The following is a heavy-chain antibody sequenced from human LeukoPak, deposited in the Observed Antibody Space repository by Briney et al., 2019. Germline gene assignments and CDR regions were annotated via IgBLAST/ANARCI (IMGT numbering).Heavy chain of an antibody. D-gene: IGHD3/OR15-3a*01. Sequence: GGSLRLSCAASGFSFSSYTMNWLRQAPGKGLEWVSSIRTNNYRYGAGSVKGRFTISRDNAKNSLFLQMDSLRAEDTTVYYCARDGHFDFWGQGTLVTVSS. CDR2: IRTNNYR. J-gene: IGHJ4*02. CDR1: GFSFSSYT. V-gene: IGHV3-21*01. CDR3: ARDGHFDF.